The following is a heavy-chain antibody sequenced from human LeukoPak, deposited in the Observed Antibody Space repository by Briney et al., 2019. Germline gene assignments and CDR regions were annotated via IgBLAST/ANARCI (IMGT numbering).Heavy chain of an antibody. V-gene: IGHV1-2*06. CDR2: INPNSGGT. CDR3: ARDGYYDSSVEDAFDI. J-gene: IGHJ3*02. Sequence: ASVKVSCKASGYTFTGYYMHWVRQAPGQGLEWMGRINPNSGGTNYAQKFQGRVTMTRDTSISTAYMELSRLRSDDTAVYYCARDGYYDSSVEDAFDIWGQGTMVTVSS. D-gene: IGHD3-22*01. CDR1: GYTFTGYY.